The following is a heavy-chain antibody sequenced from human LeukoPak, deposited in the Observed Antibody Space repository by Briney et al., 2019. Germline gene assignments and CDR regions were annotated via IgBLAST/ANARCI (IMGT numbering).Heavy chain of an antibody. CDR3: TKGLWAGVSAARD. Sequence: GGSLRLSCAASGLTPSSCGMSWVRQAPGKGLEWVSGIYTGGDTYYADSVKDRFTISRDNSKNTLYLQMNSLRAEDTAVYYCTKGLWAGVSAARDWGQGTLVTVSS. CDR2: IYTGGDT. J-gene: IGHJ4*02. V-gene: IGHV3-66*01. D-gene: IGHD3-10*01. CDR1: GLTPSSCG.